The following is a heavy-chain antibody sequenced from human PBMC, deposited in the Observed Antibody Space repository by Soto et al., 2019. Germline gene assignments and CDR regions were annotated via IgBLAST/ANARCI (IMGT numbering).Heavy chain of an antibody. Sequence: SVKVSCKASGGTFSSYAISWVRQAPGQGLEWMGGIIPIFGTANYAQKFQGRVTITADESTSTAYMELSSLRSEDTAVYYCARSPYSSGSYYPIDYWGQGTLVTVSS. J-gene: IGHJ4*02. CDR1: GGTFSSYA. D-gene: IGHD3-22*01. V-gene: IGHV1-69*13. CDR2: IIPIFGTA. CDR3: ARSPYSSGSYYPIDY.